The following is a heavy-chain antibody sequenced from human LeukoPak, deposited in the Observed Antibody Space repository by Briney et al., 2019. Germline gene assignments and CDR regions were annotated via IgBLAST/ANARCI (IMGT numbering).Heavy chain of an antibody. D-gene: IGHD2-2*01. Sequence: SETLSLTCTVSGGSISSSSYYWGWIRQPPGKGLEWIGSIYYSGSTYYNPSLKSRVTISVDTSKDQFSLKLSSVTAADTAVYYCARGHVVVPAAIPNWFDPWGQGTLVTVSS. V-gene: IGHV4-39*07. CDR3: ARGHVVVPAAIPNWFDP. J-gene: IGHJ5*02. CDR1: GGSISSSSYY. CDR2: IYYSGST.